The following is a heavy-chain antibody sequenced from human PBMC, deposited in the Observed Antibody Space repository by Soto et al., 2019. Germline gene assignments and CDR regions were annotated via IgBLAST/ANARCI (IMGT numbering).Heavy chain of an antibody. CDR2: INPSGGST. CDR3: AREGDGYNLGPSVDFDY. V-gene: IGHV1-46*01. Sequence: QVQLVQSGAEVKKPGASVKVSCKASGYTFTTYCMHWVRQAPGQGLEWMGVINPSGGSTSYAQKFQGRVTVTRDTSTSTLYMELSSLRSEDTAVYYCAREGDGYNLGPSVDFDYWGQGTLVTVSS. D-gene: IGHD5-12*01. J-gene: IGHJ4*02. CDR1: GYTFTTYC.